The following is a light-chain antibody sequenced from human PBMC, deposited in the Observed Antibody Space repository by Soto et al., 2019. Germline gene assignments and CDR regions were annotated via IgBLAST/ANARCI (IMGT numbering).Light chain of an antibody. V-gene: IGLV2-14*01. J-gene: IGLJ1*01. CDR1: SSDVGGYNY. CDR2: DVS. CDR3: SSYTSSSTRV. Sequence: QSVLTQPACVSGSPGQSITISCTGTSSDVGGYNYVSWYQQHPGKAPKLMIYDVSNRPSGVSNRFSGSKSGNTASLTISGLQAEDEADYYCSSYTSSSTRVFGPGTRSPS.